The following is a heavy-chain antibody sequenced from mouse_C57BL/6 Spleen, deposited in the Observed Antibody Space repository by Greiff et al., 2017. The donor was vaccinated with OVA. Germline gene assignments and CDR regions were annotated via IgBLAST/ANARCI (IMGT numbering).Heavy chain of an antibody. CDR2: ISDGGSYT. V-gene: IGHV5-4*01. J-gene: IGHJ1*03. CDR1: GFTFSSYA. D-gene: IGHD4-1*01. Sequence: EVKLVESGGGLVKPGGSLKLSCAASGFTFSSYAMSWVRQTPEKRLEWVATISDGGSYTYYPDNVKGRFTISRDNAKNNLYLQMSHLKSEDTAMYYCAREGTGTRYFDVWGTGTTVTVSS. CDR3: AREGTGTRYFDV.